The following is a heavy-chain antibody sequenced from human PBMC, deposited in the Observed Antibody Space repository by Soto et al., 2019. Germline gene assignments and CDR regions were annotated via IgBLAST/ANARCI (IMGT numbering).Heavy chain of an antibody. CDR3: AKRGGRGGSGIALN. CDR1: GFTFDDYV. J-gene: IGHJ4*02. Sequence: GGSLRLSCAASGFTFDDYVMHWVRQGPGKGLEWVSGISWNGNSRDYAESVKGRFTISRDNAKNSLYLQMNSLRDEDTALYYCAKRGGRGGSGIALNWGQGTLVTVSS. D-gene: IGHD6-13*01. V-gene: IGHV3-9*01. CDR2: ISWNGNSR.